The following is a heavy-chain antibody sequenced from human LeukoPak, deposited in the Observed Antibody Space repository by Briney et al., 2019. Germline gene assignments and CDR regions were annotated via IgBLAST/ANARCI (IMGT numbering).Heavy chain of an antibody. V-gene: IGHV3-53*01. J-gene: IGHJ4*02. Sequence: PGGSLRLSCAASGFTVSRNYMTWVRQAPGKGLKWVSVIYSGGSTYYADSVKGRFTISRDNSKNTLYLQMNSLRAEDTAVYYCARGAGEVNVWGSFRLGGFDYWGQGILVTVSS. CDR1: GFTVSRNY. D-gene: IGHD3-16*02. CDR2: IYSGGST. CDR3: ARGAGEVNVWGSFRLGGFDY.